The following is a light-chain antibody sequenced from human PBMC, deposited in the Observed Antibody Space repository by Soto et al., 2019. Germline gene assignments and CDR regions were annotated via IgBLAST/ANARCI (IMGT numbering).Light chain of an antibody. CDR3: QQYNYLWT. CDR1: QSINSW. V-gene: IGKV1-5*03. J-gene: IGKJ1*01. CDR2: KAS. Sequence: DPQMTQSPSTLSASVGDRVTITCRASQSINSWLAWYQQKPGKAPKLLIYKASSLESGVPSRFSGSGSGTEFTLTISSLQPDDFATYYCQQYNYLWTFGQGTKVEIK.